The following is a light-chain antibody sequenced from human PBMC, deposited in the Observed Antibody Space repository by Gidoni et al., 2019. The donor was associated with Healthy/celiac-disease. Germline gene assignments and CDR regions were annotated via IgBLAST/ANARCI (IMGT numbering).Light chain of an antibody. CDR1: SSDVGGYNY. CDR3: SSYAGSNNPVV. V-gene: IGLV2-8*01. CDR2: EVS. J-gene: IGLJ2*01. Sequence: QSALTQPPSASGSPGQSVTISCTGTSSDVGGYNYVSWYQQPPGKAPNLMIYEVSKRPSGVPDRFSGSKSGNTASLTVSVLQAEDEADYYCSSYAGSNNPVVFGGWTKLTVL.